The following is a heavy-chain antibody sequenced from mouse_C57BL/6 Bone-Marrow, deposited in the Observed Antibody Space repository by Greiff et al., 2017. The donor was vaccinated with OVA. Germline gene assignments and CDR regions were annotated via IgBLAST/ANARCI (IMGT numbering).Heavy chain of an antibody. D-gene: IGHD1-1*01. CDR3: ARSLYGSSYCYWYFDV. V-gene: IGHV1-72*01. CDR1: GYTFTSYW. J-gene: IGHJ1*03. CDR2: IDPNSGGT. Sequence: QVQLQQPGAELVKPGASVKLSCKASGYTFTSYWMHWVKQRPGRGLEWIGRIDPNSGGTKYNEKVKSKATLTVDKPSSTAYMQLSSLTSEDSAVYYCARSLYGSSYCYWYFDVWGTGTTVTVSS.